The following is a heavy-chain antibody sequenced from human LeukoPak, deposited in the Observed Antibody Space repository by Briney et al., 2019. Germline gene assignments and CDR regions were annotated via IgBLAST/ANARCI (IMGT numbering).Heavy chain of an antibody. CDR2: INAGNGNT. CDR1: GYTFTSYA. D-gene: IGHD5-18*01. J-gene: IGHJ6*02. Sequence: GASVKVSCKASGYTFTSYAMHWVRQAPGQRLEWMGWINAGNGNTKYSQKFQGRVTITRDTSASTAYMELSSLRSEDTAVYYCARGGGHSCGLTGDYYYGMDVWGQGTTVTVSS. CDR3: ARGGGHSCGLTGDYYYGMDV. V-gene: IGHV1-3*01.